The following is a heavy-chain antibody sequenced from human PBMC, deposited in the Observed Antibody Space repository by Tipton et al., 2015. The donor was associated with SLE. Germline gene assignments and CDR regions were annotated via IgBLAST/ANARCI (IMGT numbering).Heavy chain of an antibody. CDR2: IDPDGSRT. Sequence: GSLRLSCTASSFTFSSYWMHWVRQVPGKGLVWVSEIDPDGSRTNYADYVEGRFTISRDNAKNTLSLQMNSLRADDTAVYYCATQLGMDAFHIWGQGTLVTVSS. CDR1: SFTFSSYW. V-gene: IGHV3-74*01. D-gene: IGHD7-27*01. J-gene: IGHJ3*02. CDR3: ATQLGMDAFHI.